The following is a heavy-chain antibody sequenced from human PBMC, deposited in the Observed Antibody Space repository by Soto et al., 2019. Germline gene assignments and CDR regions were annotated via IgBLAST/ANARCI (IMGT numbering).Heavy chain of an antibody. CDR1: GGSIISYY. J-gene: IGHJ6*02. CDR2: IYYSGST. CDR3: ARVRSIDDSSGYYYYYYGMDV. V-gene: IGHV4-59*01. D-gene: IGHD3-22*01. Sequence: SXTLSLPCTVSGGSIISYYWIWSRQPPGKGLEWIGYIYYSGSTNYNPSLKSRVTISVDTSKNQFSLKLSSVTAADTAVYYCARVRSIDDSSGYYYYYYGMDVWGQGTTVTVSS.